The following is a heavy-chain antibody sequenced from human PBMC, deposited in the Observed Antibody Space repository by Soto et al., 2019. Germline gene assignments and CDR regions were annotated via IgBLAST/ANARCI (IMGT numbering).Heavy chain of an antibody. CDR2: IDWNDDK. D-gene: IGHD6-19*01. Sequence: SGPTLVNPTQTLTLTCTFSGFSLSPSGMCVSWIRQSPGKALEWLALIDWNDDKYNSTSLKTRLTVSKDTSKNQVVLTMTNMTPVDIASFYCARMVECCCGWFYFDYWGQGILVAVAS. CDR1: GFSLSPSGMC. CDR3: ARMVECCCGWFYFDY. J-gene: IGHJ4*02. V-gene: IGHV2-70*01.